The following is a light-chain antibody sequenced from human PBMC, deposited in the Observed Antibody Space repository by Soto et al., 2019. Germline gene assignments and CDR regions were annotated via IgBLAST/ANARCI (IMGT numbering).Light chain of an antibody. J-gene: IGKJ1*01. V-gene: IGKV1-5*01. CDR3: HHYSFYSPWT. CDR2: DAS. Sequence: DIHMTQSPSSLSGSVGDRTTNTCRTSQNLNTWLAWYQQRPGQAPTLLLYDASTVHSGVPSRFSGSGSGTEVSLTISTLQPDDAAAYYCHHYSFYSPWTFGQGTKVEIK. CDR1: QNLNTW.